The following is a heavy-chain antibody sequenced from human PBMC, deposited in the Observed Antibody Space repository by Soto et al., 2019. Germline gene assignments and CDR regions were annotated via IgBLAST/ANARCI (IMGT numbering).Heavy chain of an antibody. J-gene: IGHJ4*02. CDR3: ARHLGPTGPSY. Sequence: QLQLQESGPGLVKPSETLSLTCTVSGDSISSGSAYWGWVRQPPGKGLEWIGSFYYSGNTHYNPSLKSRATISVDTSKNQFSLKLSSVTATDRAVYYCARHLGPTGPSYGGQGTLVTVSS. V-gene: IGHV4-39*01. CDR2: FYYSGNT. D-gene: IGHD1-26*01. CDR1: GDSISSGSAY.